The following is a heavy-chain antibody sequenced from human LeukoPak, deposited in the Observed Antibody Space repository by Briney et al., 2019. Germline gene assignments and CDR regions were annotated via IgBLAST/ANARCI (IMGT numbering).Heavy chain of an antibody. V-gene: IGHV3-53*01. Sequence: GGSLRLSSAASGFTVSSNYMSWVRQAPGKGLEWVSVIYSGGSTYYADSVKGRFTISRDNSKSTLYIQMNSLRAEDTAVYYCARRAGAYSHPYDYWGQGTLVTVSS. J-gene: IGHJ4*02. D-gene: IGHD4/OR15-4a*01. CDR3: ARRAGAYSHPYDY. CDR2: IYSGGST. CDR1: GFTVSSNY.